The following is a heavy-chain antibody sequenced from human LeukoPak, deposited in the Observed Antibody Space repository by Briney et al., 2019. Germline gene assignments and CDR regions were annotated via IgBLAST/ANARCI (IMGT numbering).Heavy chain of an antibody. Sequence: PGRSLRLSCAASGFTFSNYIMHWVRQAPGKGLDWVAVIIEDGSYQSYADSVKGRFTISRDNFKNTLFLEMSSLRAEDTAMYYCARVQGGGYRTADCWGQGTLVTVSS. CDR1: GFTFSNYI. CDR2: IIEDGSYQ. V-gene: IGHV3-30*04. D-gene: IGHD6-13*01. CDR3: ARVQGGGYRTADC. J-gene: IGHJ4*02.